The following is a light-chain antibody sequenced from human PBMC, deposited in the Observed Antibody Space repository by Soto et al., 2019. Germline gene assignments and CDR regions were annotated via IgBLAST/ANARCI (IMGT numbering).Light chain of an antibody. J-gene: IGLJ3*02. Sequence: QSVLTQPPSASGTPGQRVTISCSGSSSNIGTNAVSWYQQLPGTAPKLLIYNNHERPSGVPDRFSGSKSATSASLAISGLQYEDEAEYFCATWDENLHGVFGGGTKVTVL. CDR1: SSNIGTNA. CDR2: NNH. V-gene: IGLV1-44*01. CDR3: ATWDENLHGV.